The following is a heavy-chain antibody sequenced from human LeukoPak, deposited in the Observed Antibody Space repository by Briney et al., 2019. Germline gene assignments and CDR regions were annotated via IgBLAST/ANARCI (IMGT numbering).Heavy chain of an antibody. V-gene: IGHV3-49*04. Sequence: GGSLRLSCAASGFIFSSHEMNWVRQSPGKGLEWVSLIRSKAFGGATEYAASVKGRFTISRDDSKSIAYLQMNSLKTEDTAMYYCTRDGGTLDYWGQGTLVTVSS. CDR2: IRSKAFGGAT. CDR3: TRDGGTLDY. CDR1: GFIFSSHE. J-gene: IGHJ4*02. D-gene: IGHD3-16*01.